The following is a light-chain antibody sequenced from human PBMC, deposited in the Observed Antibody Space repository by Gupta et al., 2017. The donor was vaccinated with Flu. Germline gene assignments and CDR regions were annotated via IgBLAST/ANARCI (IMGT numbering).Light chain of an antibody. J-gene: IGKJ5*01. V-gene: IGKV1-17*01. Sequence: RFHVTCRSSPDHKSYLCWYQQNPWKAPTRLIYPASSLERGVPLRFSGSVSGTEFTLTISSLQPEDFAIYHCLQHNSYPLPFGQGTRLEIK. CDR2: PAS. CDR1: PDHKSY. CDR3: LQHNSYPLP.